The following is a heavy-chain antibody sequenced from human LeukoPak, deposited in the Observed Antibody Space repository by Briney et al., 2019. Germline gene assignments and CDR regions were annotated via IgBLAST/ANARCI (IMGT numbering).Heavy chain of an antibody. Sequence: SETLSLTCTVSGGSISNYYWSWIRQPAGKGLEWIGRIYSSGSSNYNPSLKSRVTMSVDTSKTQFSLKLSSVTAADTAVYYCARDLVGTTTDAFDIWGQGTKVTVSS. D-gene: IGHD1-26*01. CDR2: IYSSGSS. CDR3: ARDLVGTTTDAFDI. J-gene: IGHJ3*02. CDR1: GGSISNYY. V-gene: IGHV4-4*07.